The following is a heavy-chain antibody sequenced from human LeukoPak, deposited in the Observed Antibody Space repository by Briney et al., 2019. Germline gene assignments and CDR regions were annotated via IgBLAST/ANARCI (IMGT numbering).Heavy chain of an antibody. CDR3: AKDRDSGSYSGYDAFDV. CDR2: VIPISGRT. V-gene: IGHV1-69*05. Sequence: GSSVQVSCKASGGTFNTFAITWVRQAPGQGLEWMGGVIPISGRTNYEQNFQGRVSITTDESTNTAYMDLNRLRSEDTAVYFCAKDRDSGSYSGYDAFDVWGQGTLITVSS. J-gene: IGHJ3*01. CDR1: GGTFNTFA. D-gene: IGHD1-26*01.